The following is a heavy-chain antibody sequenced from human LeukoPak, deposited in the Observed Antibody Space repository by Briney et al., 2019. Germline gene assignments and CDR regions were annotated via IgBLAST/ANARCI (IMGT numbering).Heavy chain of an antibody. Sequence: ASVKVSCKAFGYSFTGYHLHWVRQAPRQGLEWRGWVNPKTGGTNYARKFQGRVTMTRDTSINTVNMELSRLTSDDTAVYYCAREFSSKLEWLAYVTGDDAFDVWGQGTMITVP. J-gene: IGHJ3*01. CDR3: AREFSSKLEWLAYVTGDDAFDV. V-gene: IGHV1-2*02. D-gene: IGHD3-3*01. CDR2: VNPKTGGT. CDR1: GYSFTGYH.